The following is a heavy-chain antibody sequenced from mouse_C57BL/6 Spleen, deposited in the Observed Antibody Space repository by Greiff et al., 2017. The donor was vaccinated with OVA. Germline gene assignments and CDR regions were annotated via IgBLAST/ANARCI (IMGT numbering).Heavy chain of an antibody. CDR1: GFTFSDYG. CDR3: ARGDTMITTYAMDY. J-gene: IGHJ4*01. Sequence: VQLKESGGGLVKPGGSLKLSCAASGFTFSDYGMHWVRQAPEKGLEWVAYISSGSSTIYYADTVKGRFTISRDNAKNTLFLQTTSLRSEDTAMYYCARGDTMITTYAMDYWGQGTSVTVSS. CDR2: ISSGSSTI. D-gene: IGHD2-4*01. V-gene: IGHV5-17*01.